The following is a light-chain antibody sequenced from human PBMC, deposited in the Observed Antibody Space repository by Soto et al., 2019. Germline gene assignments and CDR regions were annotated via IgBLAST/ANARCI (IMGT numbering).Light chain of an antibody. Sequence: EIVLTQSPGTLSLSPGERVTLSCRDSQSVSSNFLAWYQQKLGQAPRVXIYGAFNRAAGILDRFSGSGSGTEFTLTISRLEPEDFAVYYCHQYSSSSRTFGQGTKVDIK. J-gene: IGKJ1*01. CDR1: QSVSSNF. CDR3: HQYSSSSRT. V-gene: IGKV3-20*01. CDR2: GAF.